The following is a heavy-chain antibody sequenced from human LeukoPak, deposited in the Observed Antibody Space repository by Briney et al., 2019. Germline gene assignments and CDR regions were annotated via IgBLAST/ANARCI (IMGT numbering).Heavy chain of an antibody. D-gene: IGHD4-17*01. J-gene: IGHJ4*02. CDR3: ARCGDTPPFDY. CDR2: INHSGST. Sequence: KPSETLSLTCAVYGGSFSGYYWSWIRQPPGKGLEWIGEINHSGSTNYNPSLKSRVTISVDTSKNQFSLKLSSVTAADTAVYYCARCGDTPPFDYWGQGTLVTVSS. CDR1: GGSFSGYY. V-gene: IGHV4-34*01.